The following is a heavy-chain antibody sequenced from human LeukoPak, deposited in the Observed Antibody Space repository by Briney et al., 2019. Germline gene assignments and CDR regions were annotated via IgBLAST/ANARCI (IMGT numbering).Heavy chain of an antibody. V-gene: IGHV3-23*01. CDR2: ISGSGGST. Sequence: PGGSLRLSCAASGFTFSSYAMSWVRQAPGKGLEWVSAISGSGGSTYYADSVKCRFTISRDNSKNTLYLQMNSLRAEDTAVYYCARVDWDSSGYYYEGYNWFDPWGQGTLVTVSS. D-gene: IGHD3-22*01. J-gene: IGHJ5*02. CDR3: ARVDWDSSGYYYEGYNWFDP. CDR1: GFTFSSYA.